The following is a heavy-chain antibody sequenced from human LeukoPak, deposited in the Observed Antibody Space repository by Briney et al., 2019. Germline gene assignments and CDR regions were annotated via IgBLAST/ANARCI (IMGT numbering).Heavy chain of an antibody. Sequence: GGSLRLSCVTPGFTFRRYWMTWVRQAPGKGLEWVANIKEDGTEKKYVDSVRGRFTLSKDNAKNSVYLQMDNLRVDDTAIYYCARDAGIGFDYWGQGTLVTVS. CDR3: ARDAGIGFDY. V-gene: IGHV3-7*01. J-gene: IGHJ4*02. D-gene: IGHD3-10*01. CDR2: IKEDGTEK. CDR1: GFTFRRYW.